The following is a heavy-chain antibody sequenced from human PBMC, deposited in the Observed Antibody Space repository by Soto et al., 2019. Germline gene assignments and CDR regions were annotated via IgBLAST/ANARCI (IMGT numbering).Heavy chain of an antibody. CDR2: ISSNGGTT. CDR1: GLTFSSYN. J-gene: IGHJ4*02. CDR3: VRRVSGNYDY. D-gene: IGHD1-7*01. Sequence: EVQLAESGGAMVHPGGSLRLPCVALGLTFSSYNMHWVRQAPGRGLEYVSSISSNGGTTYYGNSVKGRFTISRDNSKNTLYLQMGSLRAEDMAVYYCVRRVSGNYDYWGQGTLVTVSS. V-gene: IGHV3-64*01.